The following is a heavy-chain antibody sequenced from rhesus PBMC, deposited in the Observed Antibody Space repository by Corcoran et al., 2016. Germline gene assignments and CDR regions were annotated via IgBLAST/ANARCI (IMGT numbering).Heavy chain of an antibody. Sequence: QVQLQESGPGLVKPSETLSLTCAVSGGSISSNYWSWIRQPPGKGLEWIGRIYGSGGSTSNNPSLTSRFTSSTDTAKNQFSLRLSSVTAADSAVYFCAKGGPYWDFDLWGPGTPITVSA. CDR2: IYGSGGST. J-gene: IGHJ2*01. CDR1: GGSISSNY. V-gene: IGHV4-147*01. CDR3: AKGGPYWDFDL.